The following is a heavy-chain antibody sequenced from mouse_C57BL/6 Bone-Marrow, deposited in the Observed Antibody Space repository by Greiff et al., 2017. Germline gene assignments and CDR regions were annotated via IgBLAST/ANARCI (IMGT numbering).Heavy chain of an antibody. CDR3: ARNGSSYYAMDY. J-gene: IGHJ4*01. CDR2: IHPNSGST. V-gene: IGHV1-64*01. CDR1: GYTFTSYW. D-gene: IGHD1-1*01. Sequence: QVQLKQPGAELVKPGASVKLSCKASGYTFTSYWMHWVKQRPGQGLEWIGMIHPNSGSTNYNEKFKSKATLTVDKSSSTAYMQLSSLTSEDSAVYYCARNGSSYYAMDYWGQGTSVTGAS.